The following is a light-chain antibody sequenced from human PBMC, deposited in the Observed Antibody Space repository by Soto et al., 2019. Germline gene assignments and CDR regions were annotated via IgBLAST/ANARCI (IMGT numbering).Light chain of an antibody. CDR3: QKYNSAPPLT. V-gene: IGKV1-27*01. Sequence: DIPMTQSPSSLSASVGDRVTITCRASQGISNNLAWYQQKPGKVPKLLIYGASTLQSGVPSRFSGSGSGTDFTLTISSLQPEDVATYYCQKYNSAPPLTFGGGTKVEIK. CDR2: GAS. J-gene: IGKJ4*01. CDR1: QGISNN.